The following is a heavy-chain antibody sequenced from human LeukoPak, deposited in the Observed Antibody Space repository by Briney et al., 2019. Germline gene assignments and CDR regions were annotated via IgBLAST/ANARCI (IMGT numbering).Heavy chain of an antibody. CDR3: ARAWGGPSCSGGNCYSGFDF. Sequence: GGSLRLSCAVSGFTFSTYTLSWVRQAPGKGLEWVSSVSSSSGYIYYADSVKGRFTISRDNAKNSLSLQMNSLRAEDTAVYYCARAWGGPSCSGGNCYSGFDFWGQGTQVTVSS. V-gene: IGHV3-21*01. CDR2: VSSSSGYI. D-gene: IGHD2-15*01. CDR1: GFTFSTYT. J-gene: IGHJ4*02.